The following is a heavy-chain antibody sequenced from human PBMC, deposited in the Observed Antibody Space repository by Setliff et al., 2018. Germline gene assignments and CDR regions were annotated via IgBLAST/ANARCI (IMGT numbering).Heavy chain of an antibody. V-gene: IGHV1-69-2*01. CDR1: GYSFSDFY. CDR2: IDPRDDFT. D-gene: IGHD1-1*01. J-gene: IGHJ4*02. CDR3: AIDYGPTGTPYH. Sequence: ASVKVSCRASGYSFSDFYMHWVRQVPGEGLEALGRIDPRDDFTVYAERFKDRLTITADTSTDTSYMEMSSLRFEDTAVYYCAIDYGPTGTPYHWGQGTPVTVSS.